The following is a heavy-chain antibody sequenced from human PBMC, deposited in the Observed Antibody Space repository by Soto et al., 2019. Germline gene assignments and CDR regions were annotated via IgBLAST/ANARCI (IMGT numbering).Heavy chain of an antibody. J-gene: IGHJ4*02. CDR2: ISAYNGNT. CDR3: ASPGGYGDTKTLDY. Sequence: ASVKVSCKASGYTFTSYGISWVRQAPGQGLEWMGWISAYNGNTNYAQKLQGRVTMTTDTSTSTAYMELRSLRSDDTAVYYFASPGGYGDTKTLDYCGQGTLVTVSS. D-gene: IGHD4-17*01. CDR1: GYTFTSYG. V-gene: IGHV1-18*01.